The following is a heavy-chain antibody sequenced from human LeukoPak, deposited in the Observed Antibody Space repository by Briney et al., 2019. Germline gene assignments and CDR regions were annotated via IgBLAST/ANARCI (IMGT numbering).Heavy chain of an antibody. Sequence: RGSLRLSCAASGFTFSSYGMHWVRQAPGKGLEWVAFIRYDGSNKYYADSVKGRFTISRDNSKNTLYLQMNSLRAEDTAVYYCAKDLGYSSSYNITLLDYWGQGTLVTVSS. J-gene: IGHJ4*02. CDR3: AKDLGYSSSYNITLLDY. CDR2: IRYDGSNK. D-gene: IGHD6-6*01. V-gene: IGHV3-30*02. CDR1: GFTFSSYG.